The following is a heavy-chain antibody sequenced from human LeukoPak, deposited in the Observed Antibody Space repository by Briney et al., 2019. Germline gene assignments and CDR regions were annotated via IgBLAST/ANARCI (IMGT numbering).Heavy chain of an antibody. CDR2: IYHSGST. D-gene: IGHD6-6*01. J-gene: IGHJ4*02. CDR3: ARSRKPGIAARHAFDY. CDR1: GGSISSSNW. V-gene: IGHV4-4*02. Sequence: SETLSLTCAVSGGSISSSNWWSWVRQPPGKGLEWIGEIYHSGSTNYNPSLKSRVTISVDKSKNQFSLKLSSVTAADTAVYYCARSRKPGIAARHAFDYWGQGTLVTVSS.